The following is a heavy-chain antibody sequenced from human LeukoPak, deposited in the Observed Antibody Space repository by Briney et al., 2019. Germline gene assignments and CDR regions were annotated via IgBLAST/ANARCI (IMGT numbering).Heavy chain of an antibody. J-gene: IGHJ4*02. CDR3: ARRVRGDILTGYYFDY. V-gene: IGHV4-61*02. CDR1: GGSISSGSYY. D-gene: IGHD3-9*01. Sequence: PSETLSLTCTVSGGSISSGSYYWSWIRQPAGKGLEWIGRIYTSGSTNYNPSLKSRVTISVGTSKNQFSLKLSSVTAADTAVYYCARRVRGDILTGYYFDYWGQGTLVTVSS. CDR2: IYTSGST.